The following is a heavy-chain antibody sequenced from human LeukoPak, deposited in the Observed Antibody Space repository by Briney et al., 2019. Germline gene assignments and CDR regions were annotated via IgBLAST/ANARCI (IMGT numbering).Heavy chain of an antibody. CDR3: ARGYLTSGYSQGFDY. CDR1: GFTFSSNW. V-gene: IGHV3-74*01. Sequence: GGSLRLSCAASGFTFSSNWMHWVRQAPGKGLVWVSRINSDGSSTSYADSVKGRFTIARDNAKNTLYLQMNSLRAEDTAVYYCARGYLTSGYSQGFDYWGQGTLVTVSS. CDR2: INSDGSST. D-gene: IGHD3-22*01. J-gene: IGHJ4*02.